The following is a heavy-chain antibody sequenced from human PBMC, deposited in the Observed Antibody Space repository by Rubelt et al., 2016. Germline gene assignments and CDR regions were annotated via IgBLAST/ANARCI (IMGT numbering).Heavy chain of an antibody. Sequence: QLQLQESGPGLVKPSETLSLTCTVSGGSISSSSYYWGWIRQPPGKGLEWIGSIYYSGSSYYNPSLKGGVTISVDTSKNQVSLKLSAVTAADTAVYFCARQTGITNCAFDIWGQGTMVTVSS. D-gene: IGHD1-7*01. CDR3: ARQTGITNCAFDI. V-gene: IGHV4-39*01. J-gene: IGHJ3*02. CDR2: IYYSGSS. CDR1: GGSISSSSYY.